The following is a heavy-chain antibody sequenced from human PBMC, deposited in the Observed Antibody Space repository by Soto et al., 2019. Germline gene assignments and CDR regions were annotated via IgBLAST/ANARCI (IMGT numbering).Heavy chain of an antibody. CDR1: GFTFISYP. D-gene: IGHD6-19*01. CDR2: ITEDGSGT. CDR3: VRGKNGWRGMES. V-gene: IGHV3-74*01. J-gene: IGHJ4*02. Sequence: GSLILSCATAGFTFISYPIHLVREAPGKGPLWVSRITEDGSGTTYADSVKGRFTVTRDNAKNTMYLQMSGLGAEETAVYHCVRGKNGWRGMESWGKGTMVNVSS.